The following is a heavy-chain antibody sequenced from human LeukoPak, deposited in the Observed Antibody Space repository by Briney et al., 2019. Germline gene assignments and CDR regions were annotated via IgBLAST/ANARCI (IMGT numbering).Heavy chain of an antibody. J-gene: IGHJ4*02. Sequence: GGSLRLSCAASGFTFSSYDMHWVRQGTGKGLEWVSGIGTAGDTDYAASVKGRFTISRENAKNSLYLQMDSLRAGDTAVYYCARDRGSYSFDYWGQGTLVTVSS. CDR2: IGTAGDT. D-gene: IGHD1-26*01. CDR1: GFTFSSYD. CDR3: ARDRGSYSFDY. V-gene: IGHV3-13*04.